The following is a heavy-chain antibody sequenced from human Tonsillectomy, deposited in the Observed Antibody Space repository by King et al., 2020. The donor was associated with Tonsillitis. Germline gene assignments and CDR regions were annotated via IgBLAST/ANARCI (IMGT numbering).Heavy chain of an antibody. V-gene: IGHV3-23*04. CDR3: AKGHDFWSGYYLFDY. CDR2: ISNSGDST. CDR1: GFTFSSYA. J-gene: IGHJ4*02. Sequence: VQLVQSGGGLVQPGGSLRLSCAASGFTFSSYAMRWVRQAPGKGLEWVSTISNSGDSTYYADSVKGRFTISRDNSKSTLYLQMNSLRVEDTALYYCAKGHDFWSGYYLFDYWGQGTLVTVSS. D-gene: IGHD3-3*01.